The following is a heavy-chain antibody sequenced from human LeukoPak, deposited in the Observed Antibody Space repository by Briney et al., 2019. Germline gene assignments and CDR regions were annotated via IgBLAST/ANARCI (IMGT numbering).Heavy chain of an antibody. V-gene: IGHV4-31*03. D-gene: IGHD2-2*01. Sequence: SQTLSLTCNVSGGSISSGGYYWSWIRQHPGKGLEWIGYIYYSGSTYYNPSLKSRVTISVDTSKNQFSLKLSSVTAADTAVYYCARDRRYCSSTSCPDHGMDVWGQGTTVTVSS. CDR2: IYYSGST. CDR1: GGSISSGGYY. J-gene: IGHJ6*02. CDR3: ARDRRYCSSTSCPDHGMDV.